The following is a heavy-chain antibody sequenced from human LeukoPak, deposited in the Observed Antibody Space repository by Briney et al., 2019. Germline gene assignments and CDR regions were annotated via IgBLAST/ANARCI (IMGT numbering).Heavy chain of an antibody. CDR2: IYYSGST. Sequence: SETLSLTCAVYGGSFSGYYWSWIRQPPGRGLEWIGNIYYSGSTYYNPSLKSRVTISGDTSKNQYSLKLSSVTAADTAVYYCARQGELEVFDYWGQGTLVTVSS. CDR1: GGSFSGYY. D-gene: IGHD1-1*01. CDR3: ARQGELEVFDY. V-gene: IGHV4-34*01. J-gene: IGHJ4*02.